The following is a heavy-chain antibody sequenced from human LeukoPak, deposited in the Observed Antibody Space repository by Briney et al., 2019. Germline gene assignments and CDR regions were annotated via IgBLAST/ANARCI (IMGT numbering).Heavy chain of an antibody. V-gene: IGHV1-69*05. CDR2: IIPIFGTA. Sequence: SVKVSCKASGGTFSSYAISWMRQAPGQGLEWMGRIIPIFGTANYAQKFQGRVTITTDESTSTAYMELSSLRSEDTAVYYCARDNYDSSGYYDYWGQGTLVTVSS. J-gene: IGHJ4*02. CDR1: GGTFSSYA. CDR3: ARDNYDSSGYYDY. D-gene: IGHD3-22*01.